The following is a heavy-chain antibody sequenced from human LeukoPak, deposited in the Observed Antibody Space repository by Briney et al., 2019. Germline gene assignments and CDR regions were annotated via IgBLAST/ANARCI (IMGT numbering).Heavy chain of an antibody. CDR3: ARDIWGPDYGDRGDY. CDR1: GFTFSSYA. V-gene: IGHV3-23*01. Sequence: PGGSLRLSWAASGFTFSSYAMTWVRQAPGKGLEWVSAISASGGSTYYADSVKGRFTISRDNSKNTLYLQMNSLRAEDTAVYYCARDIWGPDYGDRGDYWGQGTLVTVSS. J-gene: IGHJ4*02. CDR2: ISASGGST. D-gene: IGHD4-17*01.